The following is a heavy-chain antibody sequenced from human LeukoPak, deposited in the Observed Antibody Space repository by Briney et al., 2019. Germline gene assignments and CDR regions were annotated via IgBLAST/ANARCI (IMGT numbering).Heavy chain of an antibody. V-gene: IGHV1-24*01. CDR2: FAPEDGEA. J-gene: IGHJ4*02. D-gene: IGHD1-1*01. CDR1: GNTLTELS. Sequence: GASVKVSCKVFGNTLTELSMHWVRQAPGKGLESMGGFAPEDGEAIYAQQFQGRLTMTEDTSTDTAYMELSSLTSEDTAVYYCTTGRRYQLYHYWGQGPLVTVSS. CDR3: TTGRRYQLYHY.